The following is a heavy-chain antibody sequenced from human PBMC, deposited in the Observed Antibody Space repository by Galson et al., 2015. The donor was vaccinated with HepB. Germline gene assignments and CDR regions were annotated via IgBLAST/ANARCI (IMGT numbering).Heavy chain of an antibody. D-gene: IGHD4-23*01. CDR3: ARDVGYGGNSDYYYYYGMDV. V-gene: IGHV3-33*01. J-gene: IGHJ6*02. CDR2: IWYDGSNK. CDR1: GFTFSSYG. Sequence: SLRLSCAASGFTFSSYGMHWVRQAPGKGLEWVAVIWYDGSNKYYADSVKGRFTISRDNSKNTLYLQMNSLRAEDTAVYYCARDVGYGGNSDYYYYYGMDVWGQGTTVTVSS.